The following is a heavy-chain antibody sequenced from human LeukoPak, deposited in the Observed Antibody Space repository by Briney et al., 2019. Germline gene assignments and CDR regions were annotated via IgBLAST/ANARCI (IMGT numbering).Heavy chain of an antibody. CDR3: ARDGYDYNAGDY. CDR1: GFTFSDYS. D-gene: IGHD5-12*01. CDR2: ISSRSTTI. J-gene: IGHJ4*02. Sequence: GGSLRLSCAASGFTFSDYSMNWVRQAPGKGLEWASYISSRSTTINYADSVRGRFTISRDNAKNSLYLQMNSLRDEDTAVYYCARDGYDYNAGDYWGQGTLVTVSS. V-gene: IGHV3-48*02.